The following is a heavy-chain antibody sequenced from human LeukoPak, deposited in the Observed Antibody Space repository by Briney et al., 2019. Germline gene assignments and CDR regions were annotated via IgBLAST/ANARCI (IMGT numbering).Heavy chain of an antibody. CDR3: ARDAAAAGLDFDY. CDR1: GYTFTGYY. J-gene: IGHJ4*02. CDR2: INPNSGGT. V-gene: IGHV1-2*02. D-gene: IGHD6-13*01. Sequence: ASVKVSCKASGYTFTGYYMHWVRQAPGQGLEWMGWINPNSGGTNYAQKFQGRVTMTRDTSISTAYMELSRLRSDDTAVYYCARDAAAAGLDFDYWGQGTLVTVSS.